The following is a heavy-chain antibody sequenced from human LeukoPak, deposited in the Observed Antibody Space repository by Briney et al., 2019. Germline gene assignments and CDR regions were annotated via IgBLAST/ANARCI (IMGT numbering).Heavy chain of an antibody. D-gene: IGHD3-10*01. Sequence: GALRLSCAASGFTFRGHELNWVRQAPGKGLEWVSYIGTSGRTIYYADSVKGRFTISRDNAKNSLFLQMNTLRVEDTAVYYCAGSSPYGYFDYWGQGTLVTVSS. V-gene: IGHV3-48*03. CDR2: IGTSGRTI. J-gene: IGHJ4*02. CDR1: GFTFRGHE. CDR3: AGSSPYGYFDY.